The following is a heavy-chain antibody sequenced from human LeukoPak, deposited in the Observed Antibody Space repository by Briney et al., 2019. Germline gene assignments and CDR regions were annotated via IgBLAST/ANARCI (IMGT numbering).Heavy chain of an antibody. J-gene: IGHJ3*02. CDR2: ISAYNGNT. CDR1: GYTFTSYG. Sequence: GASVKVSCKASGYTFTSYGISWVRQAPGQGLEWMGWISAYNGNTNYAQKLQGRVTMTTDTSTSTAYMELRSLRSDDTAVYYCARDSGEYYDILTGYADAFDIWGQGTMVTVSS. V-gene: IGHV1-18*01. D-gene: IGHD3-9*01. CDR3: ARDSGEYYDILTGYADAFDI.